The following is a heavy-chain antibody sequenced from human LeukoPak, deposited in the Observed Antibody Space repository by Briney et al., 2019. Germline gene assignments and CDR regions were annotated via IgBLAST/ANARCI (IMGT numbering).Heavy chain of an antibody. J-gene: IGHJ4*02. V-gene: IGHV3-11*04. CDR2: ISSSGSTI. D-gene: IGHD3-22*01. CDR3: ARETYYYDSSGYFPLPPDY. CDR1: GFTFSDYY. Sequence: GGSLRLSCAASGFTFSDYYMSWIRQAPGKGLESVSYISSSGSTIYYADSVKGRFTISRDNAKNSLYLQMNSLRAEDTAVYYCARETYYYDSSGYFPLPPDYWGQGTLVTVSS.